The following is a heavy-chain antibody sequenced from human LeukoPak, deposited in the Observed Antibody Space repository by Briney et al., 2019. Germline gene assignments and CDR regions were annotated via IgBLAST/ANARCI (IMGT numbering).Heavy chain of an antibody. CDR1: GYSFTSYW. V-gene: IGHV5-51*01. D-gene: IGHD4-17*01. CDR3: ARHYPGGDYFIDY. J-gene: IGHJ4*02. Sequence: PGESLKISCKGSGYSFTSYWISWVRQMPGKGLEWVGIIYPDDSETRYSPSFQDQVTISADKSISTAYLQWSSLKASDTAMYYCARHYPGGDYFIDYWGQGTLVTVSS. CDR2: IYPDDSET.